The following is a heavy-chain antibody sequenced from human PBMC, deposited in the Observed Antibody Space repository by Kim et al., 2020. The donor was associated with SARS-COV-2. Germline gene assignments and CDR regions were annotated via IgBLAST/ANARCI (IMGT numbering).Heavy chain of an antibody. CDR2: ISWNSGSI. J-gene: IGHJ6*02. CDR1: GFTFDDYA. V-gene: IGHV3-9*01. Sequence: GGSLRLSCAASGFTFDDYAMHWVRQAPGKGLEWVSGISWNSGSIGYADSVKGRFTISRDNAKNSLYLQMNSLRAEDTALYYCAKAHLFIAAAGTHPLGGGGMDVWGQGTTVTVSS. CDR3: AKAHLFIAAAGTHPLGGGGMDV. D-gene: IGHD6-13*01.